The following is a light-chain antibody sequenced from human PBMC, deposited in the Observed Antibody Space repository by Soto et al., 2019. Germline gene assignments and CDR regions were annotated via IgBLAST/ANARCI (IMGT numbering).Light chain of an antibody. J-gene: IGLJ2*01. V-gene: IGLV2-8*01. CDR3: SSYAGNNNFVV. Sequence: QSALTQLPSASGSPGQSVTISCTGTSSDVGAYKYVSWYQQHPGKAPKLMIYEVTKRPSGVPGRFSGSKSGNTASLTVSGLQAEDEADYYCSSYAGNNNFVVFGGGTKLTVL. CDR1: SSDVGAYKY. CDR2: EVT.